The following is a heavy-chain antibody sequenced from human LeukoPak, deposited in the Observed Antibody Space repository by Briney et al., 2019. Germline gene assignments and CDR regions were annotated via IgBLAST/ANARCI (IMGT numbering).Heavy chain of an antibody. V-gene: IGHV3-53*01. CDR2: MYSRGDT. CDR1: GFTVSDNY. CDR3: ARDAPQVPAAGVLAS. Sequence: GGSLRLSCVASGFTVSDNYMSWVRQAQGKGLEWVSVMYSRGDTYYANSVKGRFTFSRDISKNTLYLQMDGLRNEDTAMYYCARDAPQVPAAGVLASWGQGTLVIVSS. J-gene: IGHJ5*02. D-gene: IGHD6-13*01.